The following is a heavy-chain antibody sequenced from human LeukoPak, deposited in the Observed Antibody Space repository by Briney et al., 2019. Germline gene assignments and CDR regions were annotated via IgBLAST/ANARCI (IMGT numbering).Heavy chain of an antibody. V-gene: IGHV1-69*06. CDR2: IIPIFGTA. Sequence: ASGKVSCKASGGTFSSYAISWVRQAPGQGLEWMGGIIPIFGTANYAQKFHSRVTITADKSTSTAYMELSSLRSEDTAVYYCARDQSGWFDPWGQGTLVTVSS. CDR3: ARDQSGWFDP. J-gene: IGHJ5*02. CDR1: GGTFSSYA.